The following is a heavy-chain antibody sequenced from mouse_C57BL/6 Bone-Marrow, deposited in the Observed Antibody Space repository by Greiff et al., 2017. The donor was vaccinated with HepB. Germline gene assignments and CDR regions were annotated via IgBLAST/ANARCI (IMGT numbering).Heavy chain of an antibody. Sequence: EVKLVESGPGLVKPSQSLSLTCSVTGYSITSGYYWNWIRQFPGNKLEWMGYISYDGSNNYNPSLKNRISITRDTSKNQFFLKLNSVTTEDTATYYCARAIYDYPFAYWGQGTLVTVSA. D-gene: IGHD2-4*01. CDR1: GYSITSGYY. CDR3: ARAIYDYPFAY. J-gene: IGHJ3*01. V-gene: IGHV3-6*01. CDR2: ISYDGSN.